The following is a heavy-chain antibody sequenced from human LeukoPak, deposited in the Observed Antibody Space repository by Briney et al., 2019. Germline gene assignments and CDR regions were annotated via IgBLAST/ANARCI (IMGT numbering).Heavy chain of an antibody. CDR1: GGSISNSSYY. V-gene: IGHV4-39*01. Sequence: SETLSLTCTVSGGSISNSSYYWGWIRQPPGKGLEWIGSIYYSGSTYYNPSLKSRVTISVDTSKNQFSLKLSSVTAADTAVYYCARHGADYGDYRHAFDIWGQGTMVTVSS. D-gene: IGHD4-17*01. J-gene: IGHJ3*02. CDR2: IYYSGST. CDR3: ARHGADYGDYRHAFDI.